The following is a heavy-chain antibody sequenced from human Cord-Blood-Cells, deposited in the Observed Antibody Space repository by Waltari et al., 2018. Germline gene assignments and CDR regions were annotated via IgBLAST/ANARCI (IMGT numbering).Heavy chain of an antibody. J-gene: IGHJ6*02. CDR3: ARRGCSSTSCYVHYYYGMDV. D-gene: IGHD2-2*01. CDR1: GGSFSGYY. V-gene: IGHV4-34*01. Sequence: QVQLQQWGAGLLKPSETLSLTCAVYGGSFSGYYWSWIRQPPGKGLEWIGEINHSGSTNYTPPLKSRVTISVDTSKNQFSLKLSSVTAADTAVYYCARRGCSSTSCYVHYYYGMDVWGQGTTVTVSS. CDR2: INHSGST.